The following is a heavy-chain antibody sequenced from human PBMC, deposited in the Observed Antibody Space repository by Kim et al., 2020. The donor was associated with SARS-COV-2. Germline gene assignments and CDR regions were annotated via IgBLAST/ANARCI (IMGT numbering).Heavy chain of an antibody. CDR1: GGSISSGDHY. D-gene: IGHD3-16*01. CDR2: MSYSGST. Sequence: SETLSLTCTVSGGSISSGDHYWTWIRQHPGKGLEWIGYMSYSGSTYYNPSLKSRVTISIDTSKNQFSLELTSVTAADTALYYCARYVRVLAPGNYYFDY. V-gene: IGHV4-31*03. CDR3: ARYVRVLAPGNYYFDY. J-gene: IGHJ4*01.